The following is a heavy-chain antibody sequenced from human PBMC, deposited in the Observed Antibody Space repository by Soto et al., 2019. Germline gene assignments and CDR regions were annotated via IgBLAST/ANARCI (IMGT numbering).Heavy chain of an antibody. J-gene: IGHJ4*02. CDR1: GGSISSGGYY. Sequence: QVQLQESGPGLVKPSQTLSLTCTVSGGSISSGGYYWSWIRQHPGKGLEWIGYIYYSGSTYYNPSLKSRVTISVDTSKTQFSLKLSSVTAADTAVYYCARVGAAAGMRGPRGYFDYWGQGTLVTVSS. CDR3: ARVGAAAGMRGPRGYFDY. V-gene: IGHV4-31*03. CDR2: IYYSGST. D-gene: IGHD6-13*01.